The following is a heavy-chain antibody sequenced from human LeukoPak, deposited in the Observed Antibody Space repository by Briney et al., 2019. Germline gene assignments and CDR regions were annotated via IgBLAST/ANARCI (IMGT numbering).Heavy chain of an antibody. J-gene: IGHJ4*02. V-gene: IGHV3-21*01. D-gene: IGHD6-13*01. CDR1: GFTFSSYN. Sequence: GGSLRLSCAASGFTFSSYNMNWVRQAPGKGLEWVSSISSSSSYIYYADSVKGRFTISRDNAKNSLYLQMNSLRAEDTAVYYCARDPGYSSSWYGAEPFDYWGQGTLVTVSS. CDR2: ISSSSSYI. CDR3: ARDPGYSSSWYGAEPFDY.